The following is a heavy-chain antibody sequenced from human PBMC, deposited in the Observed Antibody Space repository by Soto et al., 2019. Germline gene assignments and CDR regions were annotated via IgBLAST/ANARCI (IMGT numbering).Heavy chain of an antibody. CDR3: AHRPPYDILTGSLNYFDY. V-gene: IGHV2-5*02. D-gene: IGHD3-9*01. CDR1: GFSLSTSGVG. CDR2: IFWDDDK. Sequence: QITLKESGPTLVKPTQTLTLTCTFSGFSLSTSGVGVGWIRQPPGKALAWLALIFWDDDKRYSPSLKSRLTITKGTSKNQVVLTMTNMDPVDTATYYCAHRPPYDILTGSLNYFDYWGQGTLVTVSS. J-gene: IGHJ4*02.